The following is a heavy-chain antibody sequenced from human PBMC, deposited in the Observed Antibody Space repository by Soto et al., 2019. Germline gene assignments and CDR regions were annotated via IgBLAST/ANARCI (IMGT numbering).Heavy chain of an antibody. CDR3: ARLRVDSGGYHFDI. D-gene: IGHD2-21*01. V-gene: IGHV2-5*01. CDR2: IYWNDDK. CDR1: GFSLSTSGVG. J-gene: IGHJ4*02. Sequence: SGPTLVNPTQTLTLTCTFSGFSLSTSGVGVGWIRQPPGKALEWLALIYWNDDKRYSASLKTRLTISKDTSKNQVVLTMTDMDPADTATYYCARLRVDSGGYHFDIWGQGTLVTVSS.